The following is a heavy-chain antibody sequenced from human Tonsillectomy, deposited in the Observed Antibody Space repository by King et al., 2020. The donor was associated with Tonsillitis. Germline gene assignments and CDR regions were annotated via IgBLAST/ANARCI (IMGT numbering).Heavy chain of an antibody. V-gene: IGHV2-5*02. CDR2: IYWDDDE. Sequence: TLKESGPTLVKPTQTLTLTCTFSGFSLSTNGVGVGWIRQPPGKAPEWLAPIYWDDDERYSPSLKSRLTITKDTSKNQVVLTMTNMDPVDTATYYCAHRHHPNYFDYWGQGTLVTVSS. J-gene: IGHJ4*02. CDR1: GFSLSTNGVG. CDR3: AHRHHPNYFDY.